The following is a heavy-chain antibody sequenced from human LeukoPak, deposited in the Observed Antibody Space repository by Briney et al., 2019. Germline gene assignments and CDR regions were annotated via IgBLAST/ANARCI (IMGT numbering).Heavy chain of an antibody. CDR3: ARLSGGYFDY. D-gene: IGHD3-10*01. CDR1: GYSISSGYY. Sequence: SETLSLTCTVSGYSISSGYYWGWIRQPPGKGLEWIGSIYHSGSTYYNPSLKSRVTISVDTSKNQFSLKLSSVTAADTAVYYCARLSGGYFDYWGQGTLVTVSS. J-gene: IGHJ4*02. V-gene: IGHV4-38-2*02. CDR2: IYHSGST.